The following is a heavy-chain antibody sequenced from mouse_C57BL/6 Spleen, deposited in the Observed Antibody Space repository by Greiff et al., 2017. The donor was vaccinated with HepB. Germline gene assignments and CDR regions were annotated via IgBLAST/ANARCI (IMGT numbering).Heavy chain of an antibody. CDR2: INPNNGGT. CDR1: GYTFTDYN. V-gene: IGHV1-22*01. D-gene: IGHD1-1*01. J-gene: IGHJ1*03. Sequence: EVQLQQSGPELVKPGASVKMSCKASGYTFTDYNMHWVKQSHGKSLERIGYINPNNGGTSYNQKFKGKATLTVNKSSSTAYMELRSLTSEDSAVYYCARDYYGSSWYFDVWGTGTTVTVST. CDR3: ARDYYGSSWYFDV.